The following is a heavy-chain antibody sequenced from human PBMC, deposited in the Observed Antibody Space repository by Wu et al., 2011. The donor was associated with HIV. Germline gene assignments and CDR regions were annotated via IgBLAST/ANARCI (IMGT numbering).Heavy chain of an antibody. CDR3: ARGPTEGNSDWYRPRYYYYMDV. CDR1: GYTFTSYD. D-gene: IGHD6-19*01. V-gene: IGHV1-8*02. Sequence: QVQLVQSGAEVKEPGASVKVSCKASGYTFTSYDINWVRQATGQGLEWVGWMNPNSGKTGCAQKFQGRVTMTRDTSISTAYMELNSLRSEDTAVYYCARGPTEGNSDWYRPRYYYYMDVWGKGTTVTVSS. CDR2: MNPNSGKT. J-gene: IGHJ6*03.